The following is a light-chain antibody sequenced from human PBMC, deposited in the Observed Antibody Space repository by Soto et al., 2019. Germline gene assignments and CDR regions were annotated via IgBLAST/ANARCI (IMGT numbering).Light chain of an antibody. Sequence: EIVLTQSACTLSWSAGERATLSCGASQSVSSSYLAWYQQKAGQAPRLLIYGASSRATGIPDRFSGSGYGTDFNLTISRLESEDFAVYYCQQYGSSPITFGQGTRLEIK. J-gene: IGKJ5*01. V-gene: IGKV3-20*01. CDR1: QSVSSSY. CDR3: QQYGSSPIT. CDR2: GAS.